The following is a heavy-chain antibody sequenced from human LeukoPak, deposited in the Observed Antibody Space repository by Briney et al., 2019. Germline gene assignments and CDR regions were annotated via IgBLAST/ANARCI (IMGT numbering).Heavy chain of an antibody. V-gene: IGHV3-23*01. CDR1: GFTFSNYA. CDR3: ARGSEIVGASTGYWYFDL. D-gene: IGHD1-26*01. Sequence: GGSLRLSCAASGFTFSNYAMTWVRQAPGMGLEWVSGIGGSGAKKDYADSVKGRFTISRDNAKNSLYLQMNSLRAEDTAVYYCARGSEIVGASTGYWYFDLWGRGTLVTVSS. J-gene: IGHJ2*01. CDR2: IGGSGAKK.